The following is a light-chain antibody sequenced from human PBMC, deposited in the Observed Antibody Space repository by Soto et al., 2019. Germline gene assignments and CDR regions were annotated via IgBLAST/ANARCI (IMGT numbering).Light chain of an antibody. J-gene: IGLJ2*01. V-gene: IGLV2-14*03. Sequence: QSALTQPPSASGSPGQSVTISCTGTSSDVGGYNYVSWYQQHPGKAPKLMIYDVSDRPSGVSNRFSGSKSGNTASLTISGLQAEDEADYYCASYASSNTVLFGGGTKVTVL. CDR2: DVS. CDR3: ASYASSNTVL. CDR1: SSDVGGYNY.